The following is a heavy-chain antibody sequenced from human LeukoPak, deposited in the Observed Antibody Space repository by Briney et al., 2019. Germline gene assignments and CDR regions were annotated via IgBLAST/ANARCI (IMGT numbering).Heavy chain of an antibody. CDR2: INPNSGGT. V-gene: IGHV1-2*02. Sequence: GASVKVSCKASGYTFTGYYMHWVRQAPGQGLEWMGWINPNSGGTNYAQKFQGRVTMTRDTPISTAYMELSRLRSDDTAVYYCARAYLSTDYDSSGYYYFYYYMDVWGKGTTVTVSS. J-gene: IGHJ6*03. D-gene: IGHD3-22*01. CDR1: GYTFTGYY. CDR3: ARAYLSTDYDSSGYYYFYYYMDV.